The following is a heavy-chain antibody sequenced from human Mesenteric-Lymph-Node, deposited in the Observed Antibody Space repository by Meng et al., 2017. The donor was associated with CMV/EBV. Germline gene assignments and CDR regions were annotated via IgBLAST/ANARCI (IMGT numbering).Heavy chain of an antibody. CDR1: GYTFTGYY. CDR3: ARDNGSGSRVLEVDY. Sequence: SGYTFTGYYMHWVRQAPGQGLEWMGWINTDSGGTNYAQKYKGRVNMTRDTSISTAYMELSRLRSDDSAVYYCARDNGSGSRVLEVDYWGQGTLVTVSS. V-gene: IGHV1-2*02. D-gene: IGHD3-3*01. CDR2: INTDSGGT. J-gene: IGHJ4*02.